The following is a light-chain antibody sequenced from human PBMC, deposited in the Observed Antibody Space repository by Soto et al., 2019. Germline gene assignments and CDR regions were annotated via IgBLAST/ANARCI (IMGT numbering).Light chain of an antibody. V-gene: IGKV3-20*01. CDR1: QSLTNSF. Sequence: IVLTQSPATLSLSPGERATLSCRASQSLTNSFIAWYQQRPGQAPRLLIYDTSSRASGIPDRFSGSGSGTDFTLTISRLETEDFAVFYCQQYGTSEIIFGQGTRLENK. J-gene: IGKJ5*01. CDR2: DTS. CDR3: QQYGTSEII.